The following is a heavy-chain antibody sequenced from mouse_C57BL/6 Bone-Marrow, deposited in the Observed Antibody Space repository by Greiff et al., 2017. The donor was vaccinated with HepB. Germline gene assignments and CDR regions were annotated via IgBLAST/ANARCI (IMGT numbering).Heavy chain of an antibody. V-gene: IGHV1-81*01. D-gene: IGHD1-1*01. CDR2: IYPRSGNT. CDR3: ARLRLFTD. CDR1: GYTFTSYG. J-gene: IGHJ1*03. Sequence: VQLQQSGAELARPGASVKLSCKASGYTFTSYGISWVKQRTGQGLEWIGEIYPRSGNTYYNEKFKGKATLPADKSSSTAYMELRSLTSEDSAVYFCARLRLFTDWGTGTTVTVSS.